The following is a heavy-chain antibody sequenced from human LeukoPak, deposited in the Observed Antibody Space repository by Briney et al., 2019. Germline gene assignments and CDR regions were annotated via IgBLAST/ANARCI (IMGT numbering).Heavy chain of an antibody. CDR1: GGSISSYY. D-gene: IGHD3-10*01. J-gene: IGHJ5*02. V-gene: IGHV4-59*01. CDR3: ARDPSGYYGSGHWFDP. Sequence: SETLSLTCTVSGGSISSYYWSWIRQPPGKGLEWIGYIYYSGSTNYNPSLKSRVTISVDTSKNQFSLKLSSVTAADTAVYYCARDPSGYYGSGHWFDPWGQGTLVTVSS. CDR2: IYYSGST.